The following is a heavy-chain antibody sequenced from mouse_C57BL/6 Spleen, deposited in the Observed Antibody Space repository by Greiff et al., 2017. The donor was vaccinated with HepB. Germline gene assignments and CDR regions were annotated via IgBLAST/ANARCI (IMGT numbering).Heavy chain of an antibody. V-gene: IGHV1-42*01. CDR2: INPSTGGT. J-gene: IGHJ2*01. CDR3: ARGLSDY. Sequence: EVQLQQSGPELVKPGASVKISCKASGYSFTGYYMSWVKQSPEKSLEWIGEINPSTGGTTYNQKFKAKATLTVDKSSSTAYMQLKSLTSEDSAVYYCARGLSDYWGQGTTLTVSS. CDR1: GYSFTGYY.